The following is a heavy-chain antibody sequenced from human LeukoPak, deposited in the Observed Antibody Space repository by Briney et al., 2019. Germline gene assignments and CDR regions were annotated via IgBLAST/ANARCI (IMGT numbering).Heavy chain of an antibody. CDR2: FDPEDGET. CDR3: ATRGWYCSGGSCYPTGWFDP. Sequence: ASVKVSCKVSGYTLTELSMHWVRQAPGKGLEWMGGFDPEDGETIYAQKFQGRVTMTEDTSTDTAYMELSSLRSEDTAVYYCATRGWYCSGGSCYPTGWFDPWGQGTLVTVSS. D-gene: IGHD2-15*01. J-gene: IGHJ5*02. CDR1: GYTLTELS. V-gene: IGHV1-24*01.